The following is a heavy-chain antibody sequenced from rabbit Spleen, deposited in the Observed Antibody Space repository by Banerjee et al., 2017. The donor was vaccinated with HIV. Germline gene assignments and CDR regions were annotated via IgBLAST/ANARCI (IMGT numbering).Heavy chain of an antibody. CDR1: GCSYISIDD. V-gene: IGHV1S40*01. D-gene: IGHD1-1*01. J-gene: IGHJ6*01. CDR3: ARDSGASFSSYGMNL. CDR2: VAAGVSFTT. Sequence: ESGAPSSTSRASVIGTCTGSGCSYISIDDLCLVRQHPGKGPEWIACVAAGVSFTTYYANWAKGRFTISKASSTTVPLQITSLTAADTASYFCARDSGASFSSYGMNLWGPGTLVTVS.